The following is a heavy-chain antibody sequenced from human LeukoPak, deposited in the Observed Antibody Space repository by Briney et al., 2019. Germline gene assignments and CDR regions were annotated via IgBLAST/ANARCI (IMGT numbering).Heavy chain of an antibody. D-gene: IGHD3-16*01. J-gene: IGHJ6*03. CDR2: IYYSGST. CDR1: GGSISSYY. V-gene: IGHV4-59*01. CDR3: ARELRLDYYYYMDV. Sequence: SETLSLTCTVSGGSISSYYWSWIRQPPGKGLEWIGYIYYSGSTNYNPSLKSRVTISVDTSKNQFSLKLSSVTAADTAVYYCARELRLDYYYYMDVWGKGTTVTVSS.